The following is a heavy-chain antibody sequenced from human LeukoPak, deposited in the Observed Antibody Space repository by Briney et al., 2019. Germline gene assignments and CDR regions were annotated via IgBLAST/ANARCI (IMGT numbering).Heavy chain of an antibody. V-gene: IGHV4-59*08. Sequence: SETLSLTCSVSGGSISSYYWSWIRQPPGKGLEWIGYIYYTGSTNYNPSLKSRVTISVDTSKNQFSLNLSSVTAADTAVYYCARQNPGYISFDYWGQGTLVTVSS. D-gene: IGHD5-24*01. CDR1: GGSISSYY. CDR2: IYYTGST. J-gene: IGHJ4*02. CDR3: ARQNPGYISFDY.